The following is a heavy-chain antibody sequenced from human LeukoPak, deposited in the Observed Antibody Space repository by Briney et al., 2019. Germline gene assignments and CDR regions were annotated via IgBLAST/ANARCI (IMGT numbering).Heavy chain of an antibody. CDR1: GFTFSNYW. J-gene: IGHJ6*02. Sequence: GGSLRLSCAASGFTFSNYWMSWVRQAPGKGLEWVANINQDESEKYYVDSVKGRFTFSRDNAKNSLYLQMNSLRAEDTAVYYCARVRVSSYYGMDIWGQGTTVTVSS. D-gene: IGHD2/OR15-2a*01. CDR2: INQDESEK. CDR3: ARVRVSSYYGMDI. V-gene: IGHV3-7*05.